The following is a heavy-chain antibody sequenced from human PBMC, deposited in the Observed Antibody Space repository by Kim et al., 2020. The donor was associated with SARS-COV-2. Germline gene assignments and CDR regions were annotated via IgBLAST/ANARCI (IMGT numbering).Heavy chain of an antibody. Sequence: LKMRVTISVDTSTNQFSLKLSSVTAADTAVYYCARAGAARRYYYYYYYMDVWGKGTTVTVSS. CDR3: ARAGAARRYYYYYYYMDV. V-gene: IGHV4-30-2*04. J-gene: IGHJ6*03. D-gene: IGHD6-6*01.